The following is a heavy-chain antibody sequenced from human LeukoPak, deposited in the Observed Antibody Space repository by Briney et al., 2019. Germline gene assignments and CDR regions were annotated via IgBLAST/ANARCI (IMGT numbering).Heavy chain of an antibody. CDR2: INHSGST. Sequence: PSETLSLTCAVYGGSFSGYYWSWIRQPPVKGLEWIGEINHSGSTNYNPSLKSRVTISVDTSKNQFSLKLSSVTAADTAVYYCARRTENTIVGATTIRTVNAFDIWGQGTMVTVSS. V-gene: IGHV4-34*01. J-gene: IGHJ3*02. D-gene: IGHD1-26*01. CDR1: GGSFSGYY. CDR3: ARRTENTIVGATTIRTVNAFDI.